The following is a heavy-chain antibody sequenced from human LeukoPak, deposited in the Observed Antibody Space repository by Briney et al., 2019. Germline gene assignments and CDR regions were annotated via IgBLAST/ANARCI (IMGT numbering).Heavy chain of an antibody. CDR2: IIPIFGTA. Sequence: ASVKVSCKASGGTFSSYAISWVRQAPGQGLEWMGGIIPIFGTANYAQKFQGGVTITADESTSTAYMELSSLRSEDTAVYYCAPMEAAGKSHWGQGTLVTVSS. CDR1: GGTFSSYA. CDR3: APMEAAGKSH. V-gene: IGHV1-69*13. J-gene: IGHJ4*02. D-gene: IGHD6-13*01.